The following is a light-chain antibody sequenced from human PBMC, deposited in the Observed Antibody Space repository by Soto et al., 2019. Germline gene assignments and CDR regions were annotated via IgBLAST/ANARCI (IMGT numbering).Light chain of an antibody. CDR2: HVS. V-gene: IGKV3-15*01. CDR1: QSVGTK. CDR3: QHRMNWPLT. Sequence: EIVITQSPGTLSVSPGERATLSCRASQSVGTKLAWYQQKPGQVPRLLIYHVSSRDTGVPARFSGSGSGTDFTLTISRLEPEDFPVYYCQHRMNWPLTFGQGTRLEIK. J-gene: IGKJ5*01.